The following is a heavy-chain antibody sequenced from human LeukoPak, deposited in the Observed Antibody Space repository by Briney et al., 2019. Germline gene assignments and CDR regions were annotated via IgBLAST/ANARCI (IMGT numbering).Heavy chain of an antibody. CDR1: GFTFSSYE. Sequence: GGSLRLSXAASGFTFSSYEMNWVRQAPGKGLEWVSYISSSGSTIDYADSVKGRFTISRDNAKNSLYLHMYSLRAEDTAVYYCASLTAAAPYYYYYMDVWGKGTTVTVSS. CDR2: ISSSGSTI. D-gene: IGHD6-13*01. J-gene: IGHJ6*03. V-gene: IGHV3-48*03. CDR3: ASLTAAAPYYYYYMDV.